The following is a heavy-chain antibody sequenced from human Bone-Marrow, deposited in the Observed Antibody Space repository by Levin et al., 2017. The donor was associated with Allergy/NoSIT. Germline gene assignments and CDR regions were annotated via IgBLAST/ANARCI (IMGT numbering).Heavy chain of an antibody. D-gene: IGHD3-3*01. CDR3: ARDTAVYDFWSGYPDWNFDL. J-gene: IGHJ2*01. V-gene: IGHV4-30-4*01. Sequence: SETLSLTCTVSGGSFSSGHYYWNWIRQPPGKGLEWIGNIYYSGSTYYNPSLKSRVAVSLDTSKHQLSLKLTSVTAADTAVYYCARDTAVYDFWSGYPDWNFDLWGRGTLVTVSS. CDR1: GGSFSSGHYY. CDR2: IYYSGST.